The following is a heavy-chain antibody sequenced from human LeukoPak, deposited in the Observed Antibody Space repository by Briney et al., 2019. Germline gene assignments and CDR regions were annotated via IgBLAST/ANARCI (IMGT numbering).Heavy chain of an antibody. Sequence: GGSLRLSCAASGFTFSSYAMSWVRQAPGKGLEWVSAISGSGGSTYYADSVKGRFTISRDNSKNTLYLQINSLRAEDTAVYYCAKDRGSGWSGYFDYWGQGTLVTVSS. V-gene: IGHV3-23*01. J-gene: IGHJ4*02. CDR1: GFTFSSYA. CDR2: ISGSGGST. CDR3: AKDRGSGWSGYFDY. D-gene: IGHD6-19*01.